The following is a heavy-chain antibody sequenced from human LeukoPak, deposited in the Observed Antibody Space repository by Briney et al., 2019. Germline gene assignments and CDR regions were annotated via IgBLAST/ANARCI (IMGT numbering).Heavy chain of an antibody. CDR1: GFSFSSYS. CDR2: ISSSSSYI. Sequence: GGSLRLSCAASGFSFSSYSMNWVRQAPGKGLEWVSSISSSSSYIYYADSVKGRFTISRDNAKNSLYLQMNSLRAEDTAVYYCARGTEILVNWFDPWGQGTLVTVSS. D-gene: IGHD1-14*01. V-gene: IGHV3-21*01. CDR3: ARGTEILVNWFDP. J-gene: IGHJ5*02.